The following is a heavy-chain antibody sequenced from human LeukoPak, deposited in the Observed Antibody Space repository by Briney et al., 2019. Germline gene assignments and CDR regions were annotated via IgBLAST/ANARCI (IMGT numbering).Heavy chain of an antibody. D-gene: IGHD6-19*01. Sequence: ASVKVSCKASGGTFSSYAISWVRQAPGQGLEWMGRIIPILGIANYAQKFQGRVTITADKSTSTVYMELSSLRSEDTAVYYCARDPVAGPFDYWGQGTLVTVSS. V-gene: IGHV1-69*04. CDR2: IIPILGIA. J-gene: IGHJ4*02. CDR3: ARDPVAGPFDY. CDR1: GGTFSSYA.